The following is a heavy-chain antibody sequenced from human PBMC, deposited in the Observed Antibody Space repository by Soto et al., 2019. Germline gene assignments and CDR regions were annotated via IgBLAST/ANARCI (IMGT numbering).Heavy chain of an antibody. Sequence: PSETLSLTCTVSGGSISSYYWSWIRQPPGKGLEWIASVYYTGSTNYNPSLKSRVTISLATSKTQFSLRLSSVTAADSAVYFCFRHSNDYRNSFYYCAQRSPVTVSS. D-gene: IGHD4-4*01. CDR3: FRHSNDYRNSFYY. CDR1: GGSISSYY. J-gene: IGHJ4*02. CDR2: VYYTGST. V-gene: IGHV4-59*08.